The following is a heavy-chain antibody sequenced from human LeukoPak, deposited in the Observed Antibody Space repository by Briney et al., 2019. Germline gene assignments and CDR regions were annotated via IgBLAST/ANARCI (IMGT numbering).Heavy chain of an antibody. J-gene: IGHJ4*02. CDR2: VYHSGST. Sequence: SETPSLTCTVSGASINAYYWSWIRQPPGKGLEWIGYVYHSGSTNYNPSLKSRVTMSVDTSNNQFSLKLSSVSAADTAMYYSAREGDYYDSGGYYRIDFWGQGTLVTVSS. CDR1: GASINAYY. V-gene: IGHV4-59*01. D-gene: IGHD3-22*01. CDR3: AREGDYYDSGGYYRIDF.